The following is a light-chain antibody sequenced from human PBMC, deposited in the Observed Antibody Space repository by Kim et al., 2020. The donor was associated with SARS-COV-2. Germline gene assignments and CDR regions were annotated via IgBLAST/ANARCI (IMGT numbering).Light chain of an antibody. CDR3: QQLSSHPYT. Sequence: IQLTQSPSSLSASIGNRVTITCRASQDVSSFLAWYQQKSGKAPKLLIYAASTLQSGVPSRFSGSRSGTDFTLTMSSLQSEDFATYFCQQLSSHPYTFGQGTKLEIK. J-gene: IGKJ2*01. CDR1: QDVSSF. V-gene: IGKV1-9*01. CDR2: AAS.